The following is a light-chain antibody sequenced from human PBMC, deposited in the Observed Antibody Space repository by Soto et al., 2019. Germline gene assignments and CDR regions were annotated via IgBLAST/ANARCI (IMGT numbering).Light chain of an antibody. J-gene: IGKJ1*01. Sequence: DIQMTQSPSTLSASIGDTVTITCRTSQSVDTWLAWYQHKAGKAPKLLIYRASSLATGVPSRFSGSRSGTAFTLTITSLQPDDFATYYCQHYNDYSRVFGQGTQVEIK. CDR3: QHYNDYSRV. CDR1: QSVDTW. V-gene: IGKV1-5*03. CDR2: RAS.